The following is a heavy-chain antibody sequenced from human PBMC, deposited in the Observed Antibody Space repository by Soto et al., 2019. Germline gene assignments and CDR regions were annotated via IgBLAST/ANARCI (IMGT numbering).Heavy chain of an antibody. CDR3: ASAVLAVAVPPYFDY. CDR2: ISSSGSTI. Sequence: PGGSLRLSCAASGFTFSSYEMNWVRQAPGKGLEWVSYISSSGSTIYYADSVKGRFTISRDNAKNSLYLQMNSLRAEDTAVYYCASAVLAVAVPPYFDYWGQGTLVTVSS. J-gene: IGHJ4*02. D-gene: IGHD6-19*01. CDR1: GFTFSSYE. V-gene: IGHV3-48*03.